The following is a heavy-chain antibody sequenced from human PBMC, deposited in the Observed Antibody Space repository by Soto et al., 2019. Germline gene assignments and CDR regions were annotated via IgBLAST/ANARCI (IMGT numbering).Heavy chain of an antibody. CDR1: GGTFSSYA. CDR2: IIPIFGTA. D-gene: IGHD1-26*01. J-gene: IGHJ3*02. V-gene: IGHV1-69*06. Sequence: GASVKVSCKASGGTFSSYAISWVRQAPGQGLEWMGGIIPIFGTANYAQKFQGRVTITADKSTSTAYMELSSLRSEDTAVYYCARGSGSYIRGAFDIWGQGTMVTVSS. CDR3: ARGSGSYIRGAFDI.